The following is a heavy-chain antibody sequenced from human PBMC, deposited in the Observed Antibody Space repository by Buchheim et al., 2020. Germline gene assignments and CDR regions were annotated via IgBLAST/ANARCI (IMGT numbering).Heavy chain of an antibody. CDR3: TTVHGGSSWYLRGYWFDP. D-gene: IGHD6-13*01. CDR2: IKSKTDGGTK. V-gene: IGHV3-15*01. Sequence: EVQLVESGGGLVKPGGSLRLSCAASGFTFSNAWMSWVRQAPGKGLEWVGRIKSKTDGGTKDYAAPVKGRFTISRDDSKNTLYLQMNSLKTEDTAVYYCTTVHGGSSWYLRGYWFDPWGQGTL. CDR1: GFTFSNAW. J-gene: IGHJ5*02.